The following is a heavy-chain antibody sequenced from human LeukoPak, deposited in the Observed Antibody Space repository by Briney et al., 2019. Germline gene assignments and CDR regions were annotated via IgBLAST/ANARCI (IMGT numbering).Heavy chain of an antibody. V-gene: IGHV3-21*01. J-gene: IGHJ4*02. CDR1: GFTFSSYN. CDR3: ARDTSTVTNREFDY. Sequence: GGSLRLSCAASGFTFSSYNMKWVRQAPGKGLEWVSLISSDTSYIHYADSVKGRFTISRDNAKNSVFLQMNSLRAEDTAVYYYARDTSTVTNREFDYWGQGTLVTVSS. D-gene: IGHD4-17*01. CDR2: ISSDTSYI.